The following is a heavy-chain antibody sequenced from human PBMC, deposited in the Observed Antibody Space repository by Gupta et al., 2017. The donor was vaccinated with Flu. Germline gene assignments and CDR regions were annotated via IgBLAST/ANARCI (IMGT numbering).Heavy chain of an antibody. Sequence: SWILQAPGKGLEWVSYISSSGSTIDYADSVKGRFTIYRDNAKNSLYLQMKSMRAEDTAVYYCANGTLKQYYFDYWRQGTLVTVCS. CDR2: ISSSGSTI. CDR3: ANGTLKQYYFDY. J-gene: IGHJ4*02. V-gene: IGHV3-11*01. D-gene: IGHD6-19*01.